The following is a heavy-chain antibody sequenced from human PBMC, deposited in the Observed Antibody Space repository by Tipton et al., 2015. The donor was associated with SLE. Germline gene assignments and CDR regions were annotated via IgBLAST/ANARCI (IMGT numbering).Heavy chain of an antibody. CDR3: ARDAPFMIVVEGRAFDI. V-gene: IGHV3-48*03. J-gene: IGHJ3*02. CDR1: GFTFNSHE. D-gene: IGHD3-22*01. CDR2: ISSSSSTI. Sequence: SLRLSCAASGFTFNSHEMKWVRQAPGKGLEWVSYISSSSSTIYYADSVKGRFTISRDNAKNSLYLQMNSLRAEDTAVYYCARDAPFMIVVEGRAFDIWGQGTMVTVSS.